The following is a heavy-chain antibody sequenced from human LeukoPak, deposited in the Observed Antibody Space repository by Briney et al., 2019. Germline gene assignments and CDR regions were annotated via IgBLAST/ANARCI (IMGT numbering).Heavy chain of an antibody. J-gene: IGHJ3*02. D-gene: IGHD2-2*02. V-gene: IGHV4-31*03. CDR2: IYYSGGT. Sequence: SETLSLTCTVSGGSISSGGYYWSWIRQHPGKGLEWIGYIYYSGGTYYNPSLKSRATISVDTSKNQFSLKLSSMTAADTAVYYCASGYCSSTSCYSYRAFDIWGQGTMVTVSS. CDR1: GGSISSGGYY. CDR3: ASGYCSSTSCYSYRAFDI.